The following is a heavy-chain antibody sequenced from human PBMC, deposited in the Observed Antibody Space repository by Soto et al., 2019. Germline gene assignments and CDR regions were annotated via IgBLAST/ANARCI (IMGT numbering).Heavy chain of an antibody. J-gene: IGHJ5*02. CDR3: ARTYGNSWYSP. V-gene: IGHV1-18*01. D-gene: IGHD2-2*02. Sequence: ASVKVSCKASGYTFTSYGITWVRQAPGQGLEWMGWISTYNGNTNYAQNLQGRVTMTTDTFTNTAYMELRSQRSEDTAVYYCARTYGNSWYSPWGQGTLVTVSS. CDR1: GYTFTSYG. CDR2: ISTYNGNT.